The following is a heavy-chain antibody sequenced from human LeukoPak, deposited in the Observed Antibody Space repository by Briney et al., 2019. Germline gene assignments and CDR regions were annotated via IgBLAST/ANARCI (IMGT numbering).Heavy chain of an antibody. Sequence: PGGSLRLSCAASGFTFSSYAMSWVRQAPGKGLEWVSAISGSGGSTYYADSVKGRFTISRDNSKNTLYLQMNSLRAEDTAVYYCAKGNSGYYYGDLDYWGQGTLVTVSS. CDR3: AKGNSGYYYGDLDY. CDR2: ISGSGGST. D-gene: IGHD3-22*01. J-gene: IGHJ4*02. V-gene: IGHV3-23*01. CDR1: GFTFSSYA.